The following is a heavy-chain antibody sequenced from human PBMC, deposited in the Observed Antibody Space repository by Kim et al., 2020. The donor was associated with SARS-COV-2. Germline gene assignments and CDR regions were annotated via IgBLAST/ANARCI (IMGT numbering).Heavy chain of an antibody. CDR3: ARPTQYYDISWHY. J-gene: IGHJ4*02. CDR2: IKQDGSEK. CDR1: GFTFSSYW. Sequence: GGSLRLSCAASGFTFSSYWMSWVRQAPGKGLEWVANIKQDGSEKYYVDSVKGRFTISRDNAKNSLYLQMNSLRAEDTAVYYCARPTQYYDISWHYWGQGTLVTVSS. D-gene: IGHD3-9*01. V-gene: IGHV3-7*01.